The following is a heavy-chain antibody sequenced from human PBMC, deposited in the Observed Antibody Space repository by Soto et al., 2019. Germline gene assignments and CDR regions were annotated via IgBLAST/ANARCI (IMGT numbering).Heavy chain of an antibody. Sequence: GESLKISCKGSGYSFTSYWISWVRQMPGKGLEWMGRIDPSDSYTTYSPSFQGQVTISDDKSLNSAFLQWSSLKASDTATYYCARFAATSGINAFDVWGPGTMVTVSS. J-gene: IGHJ3*01. V-gene: IGHV5-10-1*04. D-gene: IGHD1-1*01. CDR1: GYSFTSYW. CDR2: IDPSDSYT. CDR3: ARFAATSGINAFDV.